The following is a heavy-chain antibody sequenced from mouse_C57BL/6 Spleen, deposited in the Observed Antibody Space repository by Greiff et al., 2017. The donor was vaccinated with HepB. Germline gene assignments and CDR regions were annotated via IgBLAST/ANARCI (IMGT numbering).Heavy chain of an antibody. V-gene: IGHV5-4*01. J-gene: IGHJ2*01. CDR2: ISDGGSYT. CDR1: GFTFSSYA. Sequence: VQLKESGGGLVKPGGSLKLSCAASGFTFSSYAMSWVRQTPEKRLEWVATISDGGSYTYYPDNLKGRFTISRDNATNNLYLQMSHLKSEDTAMYYCAREDYYGSSPYFDYWGQGTTLTVSS. D-gene: IGHD1-1*01. CDR3: AREDYYGSSPYFDY.